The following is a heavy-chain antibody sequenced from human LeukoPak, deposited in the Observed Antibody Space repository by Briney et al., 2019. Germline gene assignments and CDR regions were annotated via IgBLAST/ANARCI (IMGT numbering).Heavy chain of an antibody. V-gene: IGHV3-23*01. D-gene: IGHD6-13*01. CDR2: ISCRCGST. Sequence: GGPLRLSCGAWGLIFSSYAMRWPRQAPGEVVEWVSAISCRCGSTYYADSVKVRFTFSRDNSKNTLYLQMNSLKAEDTAVYYCARGASSSWNPTGLDWRPKIKWYIDLWGRGTLVTVSS. CDR3: ARGASSSWNPTGLDWRPKIKWYIDL. J-gene: IGHJ2*01. CDR1: GLIFSSYA.